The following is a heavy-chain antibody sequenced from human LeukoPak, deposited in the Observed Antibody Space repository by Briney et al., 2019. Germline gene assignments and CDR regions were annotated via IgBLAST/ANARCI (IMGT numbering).Heavy chain of an antibody. Sequence: ASVKVSCKASGYTFTSYGISWVRQAPGQGPEWMGWISTYNGNTNYTQKLQGRVTMTTDTSTSTAYMELRSLRSDDTAVYFCARRDTSTWFVIWGQGTLVTVSS. D-gene: IGHD6-13*01. J-gene: IGHJ4*02. V-gene: IGHV1-18*01. CDR3: ARRDTSTWFVI. CDR1: GYTFTSYG. CDR2: ISTYNGNT.